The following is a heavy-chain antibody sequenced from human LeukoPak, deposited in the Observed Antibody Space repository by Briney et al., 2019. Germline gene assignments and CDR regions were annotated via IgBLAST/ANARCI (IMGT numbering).Heavy chain of an antibody. CDR3: ARVVTIFGVVIANTNWFDP. CDR2: IYYSGST. Sequence: SETLSLTCTVSGGSISSYYWSWIRQPPGKGLEWIGYIYYSGSTNYNPSLKSRVTISVDTSKNQFSLKLSSVTAADTAVYHCARVVTIFGVVIANTNWFDPWGQGTLVTVSS. J-gene: IGHJ5*02. CDR1: GGSISSYY. D-gene: IGHD3-3*01. V-gene: IGHV4-59*01.